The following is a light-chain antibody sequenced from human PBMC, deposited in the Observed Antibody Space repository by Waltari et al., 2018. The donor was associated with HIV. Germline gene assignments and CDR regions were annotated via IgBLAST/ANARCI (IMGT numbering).Light chain of an antibody. CDR1: QTIGGS. CDR3: QQTFNLPLT. CDR2: GAS. V-gene: IGKV1-39*01. J-gene: IGKJ4*01. Sequence: DVQLTQSPSSLSASVGGTVTITCRASQTIGGSLSWFQQKSNKAHKLLLYGASTLQPGVPPRFRGSGSGTDFTLTIVNLQPEDFATYYCQQTFNLPLTFGGGTNV.